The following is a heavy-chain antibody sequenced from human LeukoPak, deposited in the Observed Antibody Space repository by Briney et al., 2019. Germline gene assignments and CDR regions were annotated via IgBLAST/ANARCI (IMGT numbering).Heavy chain of an antibody. Sequence: GRSLRLSCAASGFTFDDYAMHWVRQAPRKGLEWVSGISWNSGSIGYADSVKGRFTISRDNAKNSLYLQMNSLRAEDTALYYCAKDIAPGIAAAGSLSFDYWGQGTLVTVSS. CDR3: AKDIAPGIAAAGSLSFDY. J-gene: IGHJ4*02. V-gene: IGHV3-9*01. CDR1: GFTFDDYA. CDR2: ISWNSGSI. D-gene: IGHD6-13*01.